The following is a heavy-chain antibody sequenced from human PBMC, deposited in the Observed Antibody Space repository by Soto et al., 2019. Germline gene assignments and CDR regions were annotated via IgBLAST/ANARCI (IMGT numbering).Heavy chain of an antibody. J-gene: IGHJ6*02. CDR3: AKDLDGSTPMYYHYGMDV. CDR1: GFAFSNYA. D-gene: IGHD2-2*03. CDR2: ISGSGGST. Sequence: EVPLLESGGGWVQPGGSLRLSCAASGFAFSNYAMSWVRQAPGKGLEWVSSISGSGGSTYYAQSVKGRFTISRDNSKNTMYLQMNSLRAEDTAVYFCAKDLDGSTPMYYHYGMDVWGQGTTVTVSS. V-gene: IGHV3-23*01.